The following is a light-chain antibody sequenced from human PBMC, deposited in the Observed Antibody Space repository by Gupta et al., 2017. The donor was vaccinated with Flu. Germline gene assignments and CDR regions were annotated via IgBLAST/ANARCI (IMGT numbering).Light chain of an antibody. J-gene: IGLJ1*01. V-gene: IGLV2-11*01. CDR1: SSDVGGYNY. CDR3: CSFAGGFYV. CDR2: AVS. Sequence: RSVSGSPGQSVTISCTGTSSDVGGYNYVSWYQQHPGKAPKLMIYAVSQRPSGLPDRFSGSKSGNTASLTISGLQAEDEADYYCCSFAGGFYV.